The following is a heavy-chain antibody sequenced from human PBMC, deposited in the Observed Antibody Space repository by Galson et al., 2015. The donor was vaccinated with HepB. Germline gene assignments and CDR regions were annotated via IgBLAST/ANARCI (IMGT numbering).Heavy chain of an antibody. CDR2: IYPGDSDT. CDR1: GHSFTSYW. Sequence: QSGAEVKKPGESLKISCKGSGHSFTSYWIGWVRQMPGKGLEWMGIIYPGDSDTRYSPSFQGQVTISADKSISTAYLQWSSLKASDTAMYYCARQLAVAGILGYYYYYGMDVWGQGTTVTVSS. V-gene: IGHV5-51*01. CDR3: ARQLAVAGILGYYYYYGMDV. D-gene: IGHD6-19*01. J-gene: IGHJ6*02.